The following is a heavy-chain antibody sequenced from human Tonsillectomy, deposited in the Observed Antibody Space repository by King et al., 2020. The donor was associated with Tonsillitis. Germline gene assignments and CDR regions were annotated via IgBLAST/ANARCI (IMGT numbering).Heavy chain of an antibody. CDR2: IHNSGST. CDR1: GGSISSYY. CDR3: ASLDGP. J-gene: IGHJ5*02. D-gene: IGHD5-24*01. V-gene: IGHV4-59*01. Sequence: QLQESGPGLVKPSETLSLTCTVSGGSISSYYWSWIRQPPGKGLEWIGYIHNSGSTNYNPSLKRRVTISVDTSKNQFSLKLTSVTAADPAVYYCASLDGPWGQGTLVTVSS.